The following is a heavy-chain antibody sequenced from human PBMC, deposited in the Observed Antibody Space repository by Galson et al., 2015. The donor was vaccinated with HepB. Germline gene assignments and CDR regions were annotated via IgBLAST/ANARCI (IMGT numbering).Heavy chain of an antibody. J-gene: IGHJ5*02. CDR3: AHASLVRAPAQNWFDP. V-gene: IGHV2-5*02. D-gene: IGHD2-2*01. CDR2: IYWDDDK. CDR1: GFSLSTSGVG. Sequence: PALVKPTQTLTLTCTFSGFSLSTSGVGVGWIRQPPGKALEWLALIYWDDDKRYSPSLKSRLTITKDTSKNQVVLTMTNMDPVDTATYYCAHASLVRAPAQNWFDPWGQGTLVTVSS.